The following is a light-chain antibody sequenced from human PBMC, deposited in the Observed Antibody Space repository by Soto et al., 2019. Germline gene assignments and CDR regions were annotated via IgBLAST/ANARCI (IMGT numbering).Light chain of an antibody. CDR3: QHYNIWPHMLA. V-gene: IGKV3-15*01. CDR2: DTS. Sequence: DIVLTQSPATLSASPGKRATLSCRASQIVSSNLAWYQQKPGQAPRLLIYDTSTRATDIPARFSGSGSGTEFTLTISSLQSEDFAVYYCQHYNIWPHMLAFGGGTKVEI. J-gene: IGKJ4*01. CDR1: QIVSSN.